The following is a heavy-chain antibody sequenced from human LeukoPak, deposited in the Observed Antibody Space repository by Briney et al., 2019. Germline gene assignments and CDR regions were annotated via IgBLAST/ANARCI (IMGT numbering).Heavy chain of an antibody. CDR1: GYTFTSYY. J-gene: IGHJ4*02. D-gene: IGHD6-13*01. CDR2: INPSGGST. V-gene: IGHV1-46*01. Sequence: GASVNVSCKASGYTFTSYYMHWVRQAPGQGLEWMGIINPSGGSTSYAQKFQGRVTMTRDMSTSTVYMELSSLRSEDTAIYYCAREGRGVPGAIAAVKGFDYWGQGTLVTVSS. CDR3: AREGRGVPGAIAAVKGFDY.